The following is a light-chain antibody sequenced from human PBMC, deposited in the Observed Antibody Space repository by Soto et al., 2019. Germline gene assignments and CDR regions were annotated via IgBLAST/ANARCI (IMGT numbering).Light chain of an antibody. J-gene: IGLJ3*02. Sequence: QSVLTQPPSVSGAPGQRVTFSCTGSSSNIGTGYDVYWYQQLPGTAPKLLIYGNNNRPSGVPDRFSGSKSGTSASLAITGLQAEDEADYYCQSYDSSLSEVFGGGTKLTVL. CDR2: GNN. CDR1: SSNIGTGYD. V-gene: IGLV1-40*01. CDR3: QSYDSSLSEV.